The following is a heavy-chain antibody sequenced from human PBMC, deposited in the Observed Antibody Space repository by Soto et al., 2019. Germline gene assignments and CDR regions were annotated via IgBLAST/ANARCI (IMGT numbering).Heavy chain of an antibody. CDR3: LGQRLPVPTQAYFDY. D-gene: IGHD6-25*01. CDR1: GGSVTNSSYY. V-gene: IGHV4-39*01. J-gene: IGHJ4*02. CDR2: VYYRGRS. Sequence: SETLSLTCTVSGGSVTNSSYYWGWIRQSPGKGLEWIGSVYYRGRSYSKSSVKSRVTISVDTSKNRFSLSLNSVTASDTAVYFCLGQRLPVPTQAYFDYWGPGALVTVSS.